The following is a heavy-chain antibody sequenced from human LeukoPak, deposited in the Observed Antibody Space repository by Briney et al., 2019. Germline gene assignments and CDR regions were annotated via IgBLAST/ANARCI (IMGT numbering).Heavy chain of an antibody. Sequence: GGSLRLSCAASGFTFSNAWMSWVRQAPGKGLEWVGRIKSKTDRGTTDYAAPVKGRFTISRDDSKNTLYLQMNSLKTEDTAVYYCTTHYYDSSGRIDWGQGTLVTVSS. D-gene: IGHD3-22*01. CDR3: TTHYYDSSGRID. CDR1: GFTFSNAW. V-gene: IGHV3-15*01. CDR2: IKSKTDRGTT. J-gene: IGHJ4*02.